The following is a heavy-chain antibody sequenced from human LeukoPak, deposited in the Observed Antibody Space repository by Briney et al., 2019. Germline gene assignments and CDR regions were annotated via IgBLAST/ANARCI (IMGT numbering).Heavy chain of an antibody. CDR3: ARAETYSSGWYDPFFDY. Sequence: PSETLSLTRAVYGGSFSGYYWSWIRQPPGKGLEWIGEINHSGSTNYNPSLKSRVTISVDTSKNQFSLKLRSVTAADTAVYHCARAETYSSGWYDPFFDYWGQGTLVTVST. D-gene: IGHD6-19*01. V-gene: IGHV4-34*01. CDR1: GGSFSGYY. J-gene: IGHJ4*02. CDR2: INHSGST.